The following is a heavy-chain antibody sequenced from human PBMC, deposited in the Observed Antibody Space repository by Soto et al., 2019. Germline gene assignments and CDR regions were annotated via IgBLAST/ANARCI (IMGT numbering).Heavy chain of an antibody. CDR1: GGSFSGYY. CDR2: INHSGST. V-gene: IGHV4-34*01. CDR3: ARDHYSYYYDSSGYDWFDP. Sequence: SETLSLTCAVYGGSFSGYYWSWIRQPPGKGLEWIGEINHSGSTNYNPSLKSRVTISVDTSKNQFSLKLSSVTAADTAVYYCARDHYSYYYDSSGYDWFDPWGRGTLVTGSS. D-gene: IGHD3-22*01. J-gene: IGHJ5*02.